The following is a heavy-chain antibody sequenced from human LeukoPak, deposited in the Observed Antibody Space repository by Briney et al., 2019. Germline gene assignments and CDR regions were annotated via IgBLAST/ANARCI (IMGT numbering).Heavy chain of an antibody. CDR3: ARDSHSGFQ. CDR2: IDNRGST. Sequence: KTSETLSLTCTVSAGSFNFYFWHWIRQPPGKGLDWIGEIDNRGSTQYNPSLRSRVTISVDTSRNQFSLELTSVTAADTAVYFCARDSHSGFQWGQGTLVTVSS. V-gene: IGHV4-34*01. D-gene: IGHD3-10*01. CDR1: AGSFNFYF. J-gene: IGHJ4*02.